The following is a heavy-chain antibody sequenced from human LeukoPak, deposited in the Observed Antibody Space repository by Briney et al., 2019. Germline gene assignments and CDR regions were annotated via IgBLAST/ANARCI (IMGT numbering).Heavy chain of an antibody. CDR2: IYPGDSDT. Sequence: GESLQIPCKGSGYSFTSYWIGWVRQMPGKGLEWMGIIYPGDSDTRYSPSFQGQVTISADKSISTAYLQWSSLKASDTAMYYCATNTMFRGIHAFDIWGQGTMVTVSS. D-gene: IGHD3-10*01. CDR1: GYSFTSYW. V-gene: IGHV5-51*01. CDR3: ATNTMFRGIHAFDI. J-gene: IGHJ3*02.